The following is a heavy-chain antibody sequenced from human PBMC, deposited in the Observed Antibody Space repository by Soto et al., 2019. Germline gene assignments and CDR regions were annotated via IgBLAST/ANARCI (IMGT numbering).Heavy chain of an antibody. CDR2: ISAGGNSI. CDR1: GFTFSSYA. J-gene: IGHJ4*02. D-gene: IGHD1-26*01. V-gene: IGHV3-23*01. Sequence: GSLRLSCVASGFTFSSYAMNWVRQAPGKGLEWVSVISAGGNSIYYADSVKGRFTISRDNSKDTLFLQMNSLRAEDTALYYCAKEVEPTTNSFDYWGQGTLVTVS. CDR3: AKEVEPTTNSFDY.